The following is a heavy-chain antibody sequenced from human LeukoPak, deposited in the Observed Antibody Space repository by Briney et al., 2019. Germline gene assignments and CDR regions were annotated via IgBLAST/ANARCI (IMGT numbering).Heavy chain of an antibody. CDR1: GFTFSRYG. CDR2: IWYDGSNK. V-gene: IGHV3-33*06. D-gene: IGHD3-3*01. CDR3: AKLGVNNDFWSGYFDY. J-gene: IGHJ4*02. Sequence: PTGGSLRLSCAASGFTFSRYGMHWVRQAPGKGLEWVAVIWYDGSNKYYTDSVKGRFTISRDNSKNTLYLQMNSLRAEDTAVYYCAKLGVNNDFWSGYFDYWGQGTLVTVSS.